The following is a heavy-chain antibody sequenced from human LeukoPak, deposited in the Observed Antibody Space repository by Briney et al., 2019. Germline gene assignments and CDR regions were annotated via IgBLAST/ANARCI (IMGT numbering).Heavy chain of an antibody. CDR1: GGSISSSSYH. CDR3: ARRAPYSYEWSTLDY. CDR2: IYYSGST. J-gene: IGHJ4*02. V-gene: IGHV4-39*07. D-gene: IGHD5-18*01. Sequence: SETLSLTCTVSGGSISSSSYHWGWIRQPPGKGLEWIGDIYYSGSTNYNPSLKSRVTISVDTSKNQFSLKLSSVTAADTAVYYCARRAPYSYEWSTLDYWGQGTLVTVSS.